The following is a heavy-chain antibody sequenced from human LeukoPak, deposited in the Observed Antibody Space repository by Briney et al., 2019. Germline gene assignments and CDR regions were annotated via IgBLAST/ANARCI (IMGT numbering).Heavy chain of an antibody. D-gene: IGHD2-21*02. J-gene: IGHJ6*02. V-gene: IGHV3-30-3*01. CDR2: ISYDGSNK. CDR3: AKDSLGHIVVVTAGMDV. CDR1: GFTFSSYA. Sequence: PGRSLRLSCAASGFTFSSYAMHWVRQAPGKGLEWVAVISYDGSNKYYADSVKGRFTISRDNSKNTLYLQMNSLRAEDTAVYYCAKDSLGHIVVVTAGMDVWGQGTTVTVSS.